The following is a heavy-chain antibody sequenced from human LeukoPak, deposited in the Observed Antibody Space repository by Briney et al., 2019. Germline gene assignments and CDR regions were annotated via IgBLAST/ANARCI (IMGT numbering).Heavy chain of an antibody. Sequence: ASVKVSCKASGYSFTSYDINWVRQATGQGLEWMGWINPNSGDTNYAQKFQGRVTMTRDTSINTAYMELSRLRSDDTAVYYCARDRSPAPGRSYGRGHFDYWGQGTLVTVSS. CDR2: INPNSGDT. J-gene: IGHJ4*02. V-gene: IGHV1-2*02. CDR3: ARDRSPAPGRSYGRGHFDY. D-gene: IGHD5-18*01. CDR1: GYSFTSYD.